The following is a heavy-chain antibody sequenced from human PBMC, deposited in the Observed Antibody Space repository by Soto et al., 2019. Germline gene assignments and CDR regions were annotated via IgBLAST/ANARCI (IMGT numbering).Heavy chain of an antibody. D-gene: IGHD3-10*01. V-gene: IGHV3-30*18. CDR1: GFTFSSYG. J-gene: IGHJ6*03. CDR3: AKDGLVGFGYMDV. CDR2: ISYDGSNK. Sequence: GGSLRLSCAASGFTFSSYGMHWVRQAPGKGLEWVAVISYDGSNKYYADSVKGRFTISRDNSKNTLYLQMNSLRAEDTAVYYCAKDGLVGFGYMDVWGKGTTVTVS.